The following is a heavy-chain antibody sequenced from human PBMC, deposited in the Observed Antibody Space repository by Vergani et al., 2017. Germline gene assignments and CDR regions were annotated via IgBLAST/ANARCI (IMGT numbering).Heavy chain of an antibody. D-gene: IGHD6-19*01. Sequence: EGQLVESGGGLVKPGGSLRLSCAASEFTFSDVWMSWVRQAPGKGLEWVSTLSASDRRTHYADSVKGRFTISRDISKNTLFLHMNSLRPEDTAVYYCAKVGRSEVAGTLGAFDIWGQGTMVTVSS. CDR2: LSASDRRT. CDR3: AKVGRSEVAGTLGAFDI. CDR1: EFTFSDVW. V-gene: IGHV3-23*04. J-gene: IGHJ3*02.